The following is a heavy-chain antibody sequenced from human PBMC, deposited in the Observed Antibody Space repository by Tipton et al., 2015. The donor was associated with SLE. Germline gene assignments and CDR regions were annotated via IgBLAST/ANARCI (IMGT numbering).Heavy chain of an antibody. Sequence: TLSLTCTASGGSISNYYWNWIRQPPGKGLEWIGFIYDSGSTDNNPSLKSRVRISLDTSKNQVSLKVTSVTAADTAVYYCARHDTNYGRNWFDPWGQGTLVTVSS. CDR1: GGSISNYY. CDR3: ARHDTNYGRNWFDP. D-gene: IGHD2-8*01. J-gene: IGHJ5*02. CDR2: IYDSGST. V-gene: IGHV4-59*08.